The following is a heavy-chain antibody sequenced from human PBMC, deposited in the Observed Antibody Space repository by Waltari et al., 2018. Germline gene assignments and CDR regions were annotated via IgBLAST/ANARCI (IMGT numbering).Heavy chain of an antibody. J-gene: IGHJ4*02. D-gene: IGHD2-15*01. CDR3: ARDRGRGLYLDS. CDR1: GDSMSSIYW. CDR2: IHRSGRT. Sequence: QLQLQQSGPGLVKPSESLSLTCAVSGDSMSSIYWWIWVRQPPGKGLEWIGQIHRSGRTHYNPALESRVTMSIDTSNNQFSLKVPSATAADTAVYYCARDRGRGLYLDSWGQGTLVTVSP. V-gene: IGHV4-4*02.